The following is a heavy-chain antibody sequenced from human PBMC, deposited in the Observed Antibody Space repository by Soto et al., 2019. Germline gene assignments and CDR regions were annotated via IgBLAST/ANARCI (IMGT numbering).Heavy chain of an antibody. Sequence: SQTLSLTCAISGDGVSSNSAAWNWIRQSPSRGLEWLGRTYYRSKWYNDYAVSVKSRITINPDTSKNQFSLQLNSVTPEDTAVYYCARVQGSSGYYYDYYYYGMDVWGQGTTVTVSS. CDR3: ARVQGSSGYYYDYYYYGMDV. CDR2: TYYRSKWYN. J-gene: IGHJ6*02. V-gene: IGHV6-1*01. D-gene: IGHD3-22*01. CDR1: GDGVSSNSAA.